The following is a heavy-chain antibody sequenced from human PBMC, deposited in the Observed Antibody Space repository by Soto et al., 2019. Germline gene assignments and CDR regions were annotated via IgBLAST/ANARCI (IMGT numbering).Heavy chain of an antibody. D-gene: IGHD4-17*01. CDR2: VNHSGST. J-gene: IGHJ4*02. V-gene: IGHV4-34*01. CDR1: GWSFSGYY. CDR3: ARAYGGNVFDY. Sequence: QVQLQQWGAGLLKPSETLSLTCAVYGWSFSGYYWCWIRQPPGKGLEWIGEVNHSGSTNYNPSLKSRVTISVDTSKNQFSLKLSSVTAADTAVYYCARAYGGNVFDYWGQGTLVTVSS.